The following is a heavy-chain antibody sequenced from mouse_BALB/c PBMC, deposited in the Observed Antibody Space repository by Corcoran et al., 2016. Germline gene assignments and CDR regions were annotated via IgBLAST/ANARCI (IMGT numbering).Heavy chain of an antibody. V-gene: IGHV14-3*02. Sequence: EVQLQQSGAELVKPGASVKLSCTASGFNIKDTYMRWVKQRAEQGLEWIGRIDPANGNTKYDPKFQGKATITADTSSNTAYLQLSSLTSEDTAVYYCARWDWYLDVWGAGTTVTVSS. CDR1: GFNIKDTY. CDR2: IDPANGNT. CDR3: ARWDWYLDV. J-gene: IGHJ1*01.